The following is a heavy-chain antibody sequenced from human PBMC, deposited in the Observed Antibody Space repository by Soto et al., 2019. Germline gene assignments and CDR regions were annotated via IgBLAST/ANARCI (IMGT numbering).Heavy chain of an antibody. J-gene: IGHJ4*02. Sequence: EVQLLESGGGLVQPGGSLRLSCAASGFTFSSYAMSWVRQAPGKGLEWVSDISGSGGSTYYADSVKGRFTISRDNSKNTLYLQMNSLRAEDTAVYYCANIRFLECLYDSHWGQGTLVTVSS. V-gene: IGHV3-23*01. D-gene: IGHD3-3*01. CDR3: ANIRFLECLYDSH. CDR2: ISGSGGST. CDR1: GFTFSSYA.